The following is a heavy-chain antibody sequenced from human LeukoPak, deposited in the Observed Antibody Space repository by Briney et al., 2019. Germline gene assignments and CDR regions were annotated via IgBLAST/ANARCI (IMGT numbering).Heavy chain of an antibody. V-gene: IGHV3-23*01. D-gene: IGHD1-26*01. CDR3: AKSNSGSYHFYFDH. CDR1: GFSVSTNY. Sequence: GESLRLACVVSGFSVSTNYMSWARQAPGKGLEWVSAISGSGDSTYYADSVKGRVTISRDNSKNTLYLQMNSLRAEDTALYYCAKSNSGSYHFYFDHWGQGTLVTVSP. CDR2: ISGSGDST. J-gene: IGHJ4*02.